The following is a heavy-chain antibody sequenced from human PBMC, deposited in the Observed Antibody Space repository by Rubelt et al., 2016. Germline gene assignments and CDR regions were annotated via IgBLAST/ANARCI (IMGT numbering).Heavy chain of an antibody. V-gene: IGHV4-4*02. Sequence: QVQLQESGPGLVKPSGTLSLTCAVSGGSISSLNWWSWVRQPPGKGLEWIGEISHRGSTSSNPSLKSRVTFSVDSSKNQFSLKGNSLTAADTAVDDCARGDIAARLQYWGQGTLVTVSS. J-gene: IGHJ4*02. CDR2: ISHRGST. CDR1: GGSISSLNW. CDR3: ARGDIAARLQY. D-gene: IGHD6-6*01.